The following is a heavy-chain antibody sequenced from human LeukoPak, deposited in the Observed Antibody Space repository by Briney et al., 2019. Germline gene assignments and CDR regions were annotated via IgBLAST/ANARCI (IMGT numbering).Heavy chain of an antibody. CDR3: ARAIRYQLLSDY. D-gene: IGHD2-2*01. CDR1: GYTFSTYD. J-gene: IGHJ4*02. Sequence: ASVRVSCKTSGYTFSTYDINWLRQAAGQGLEWMGWMNPKSANTGFAQKFQGRATITRDTSISTAYLELSSLTSEDTAVYYCARAIRYQLLSDYWGQGTLVTVSS. CDR2: MNPKSANT. V-gene: IGHV1-8*03.